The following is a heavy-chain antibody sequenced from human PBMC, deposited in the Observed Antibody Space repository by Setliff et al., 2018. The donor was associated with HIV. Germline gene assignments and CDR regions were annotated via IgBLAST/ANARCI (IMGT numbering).Heavy chain of an antibody. CDR2: INANRGGT. J-gene: IGHJ1*01. D-gene: IGHD3-22*01. V-gene: IGHV1-2*06. CDR3: ATIREYYNDSSDQEYFQH. Sequence: ASVKVSCKASGYTFTDYYMHWVRQAPGQGLEWMGRINANRGGTMLAQKFQGRVTMTMDTSTNTAYMELNSLRSEDTAIYYCATIREYYNDSSDQEYFQHWGHGTLVTVSS. CDR1: GYTFTDYY.